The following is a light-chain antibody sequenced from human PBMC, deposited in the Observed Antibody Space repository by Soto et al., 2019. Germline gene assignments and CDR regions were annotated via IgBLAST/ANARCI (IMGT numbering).Light chain of an antibody. V-gene: IGLV2-14*01. Sequence: QSALTQPASVSGSPGQSITISCTGTTSDVGGYTYVSWYQQHPGKVPKLIIYEIRNRPSGVSGRFSGSKSGNTASLTISGLQGEDEADYYCSSYTTGNTLVFGGGTKVTVL. CDR2: EIR. CDR1: TSDVGGYTY. CDR3: SSYTTGNTLV. J-gene: IGLJ2*01.